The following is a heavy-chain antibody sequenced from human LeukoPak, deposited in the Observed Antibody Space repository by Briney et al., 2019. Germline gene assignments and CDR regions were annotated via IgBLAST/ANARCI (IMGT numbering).Heavy chain of an antibody. CDR3: AKDGSEAVAVFDY. V-gene: IGHV3-23*01. D-gene: IGHD6-19*01. CDR1: GFTLSSYD. J-gene: IGHJ4*02. Sequence: GGSLRLSCAASGFTLSSYDMNWVRQAPGKGLEWVSAIVNSDGSTYYADSVKGRFTISRDNSKNTLYLQMNSLRAEDTAVYYCAKDGSEAVAVFDYWGQGTLVTVSS. CDR2: IVNSDGST.